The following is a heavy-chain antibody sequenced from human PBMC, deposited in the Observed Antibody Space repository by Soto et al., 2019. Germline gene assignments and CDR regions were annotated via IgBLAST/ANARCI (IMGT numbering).Heavy chain of an antibody. Sequence: TSETLSLTCTVSGGSISSGGYYWSWIRQHPGKGLEWIGYIYYSGSTYYNPSLKSRVTISVDTSKNQFSLKLSSVTAADTAVYYCARGIYYDFWSGYPGYFDYWGQGTLVTSPQ. CDR2: IYYSGST. J-gene: IGHJ4*02. CDR1: GGSISSGGYY. CDR3: ARGIYYDFWSGYPGYFDY. D-gene: IGHD3-3*01. V-gene: IGHV4-31*03.